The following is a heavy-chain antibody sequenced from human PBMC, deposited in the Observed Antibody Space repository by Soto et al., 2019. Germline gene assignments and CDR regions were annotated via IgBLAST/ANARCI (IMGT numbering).Heavy chain of an antibody. CDR2: INPNSGST. Sequence: GDSVKVSCKASGYTVTSYYMHWVRQAPGQGLEWMGIINPNSGSTTYAQKFQGRVTMTRDTSTSTVYMELTSLASGDTAVYYCARAGIAYCSSTTCYLYYYVMDVWGQGTTVTVSS. D-gene: IGHD2-2*01. V-gene: IGHV1-46*01. J-gene: IGHJ6*02. CDR3: ARAGIAYCSSTTCYLYYYVMDV. CDR1: GYTVTSYY.